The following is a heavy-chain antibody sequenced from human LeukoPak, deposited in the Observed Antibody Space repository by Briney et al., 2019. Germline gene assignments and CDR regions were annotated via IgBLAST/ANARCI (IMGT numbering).Heavy chain of an antibody. CDR2: ISGSGGTGT. CDR3: VEGRGGSPFYGMDV. V-gene: IGHV3-23*01. CDR1: GFSSSSYA. D-gene: IGHD1-26*01. J-gene: IGHJ6*02. Sequence: GGSPRLSCAASGFSSSSYAMSWVRQAPGKGLEWGSTISGSGGTGTYYADSVKGRFTISRDNSKSTLYLPMNSLRAEDTAVYYCVEGRGGSPFYGMDVWGQGTTVTVSS.